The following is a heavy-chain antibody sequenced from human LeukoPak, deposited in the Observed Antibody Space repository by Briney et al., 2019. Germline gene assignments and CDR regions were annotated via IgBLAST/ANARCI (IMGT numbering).Heavy chain of an antibody. CDR1: GGSFSSYY. CDR2: IYHSGST. Sequence: PSETLSLTCAVYGGSFSSYYWNWIRQPPGKGLEWIGEIYHSGSTRYNPSLRSRVTISVDTSKNQFSLTLSSVYYCARGRGGMLRGLTLNYYCYGMDVWGQGTTVTVSS. D-gene: IGHD3-10*01. CDR3: LRGLTLNYYCYGMDV. J-gene: IGHJ6*02. V-gene: IGHV4-34*01.